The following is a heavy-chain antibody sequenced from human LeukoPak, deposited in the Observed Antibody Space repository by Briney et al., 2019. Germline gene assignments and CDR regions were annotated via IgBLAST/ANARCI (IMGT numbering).Heavy chain of an antibody. D-gene: IGHD6-13*01. CDR3: ARRSYSSSWGLDY. CDR2: IDPSDSYT. CDR1: GYRFTSYW. V-gene: IGHV5-10-1*01. Sequence: GESLKISCKGSGYRFTSYWISWVRQMPGRGLQWMGRIDPSDSYTTYSPSFQGHVTISADRSISTAYLQWSSLKASDTAMYYCARRSYSSSWGLDYWGQGTLVTVSS. J-gene: IGHJ4*02.